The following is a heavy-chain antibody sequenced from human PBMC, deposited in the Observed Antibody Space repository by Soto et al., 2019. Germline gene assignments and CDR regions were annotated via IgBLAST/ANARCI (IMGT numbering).Heavy chain of an antibody. CDR3: ARDLGCSGGSCYFYYYYHGMDV. D-gene: IGHD2-15*01. V-gene: IGHV4-38-2*02. Sequence: SKTMSLICAVSGSSISSGYYWGWIRQPPWKGLEWIGSIYHSGSTYYNPSLKSRVTISVDTSKNQFSLKLSSVTAADTAVYYCARDLGCSGGSCYFYYYYHGMDVWGQRTTVTVSS. J-gene: IGHJ6*02. CDR1: GSSISSGYY. CDR2: IYHSGST.